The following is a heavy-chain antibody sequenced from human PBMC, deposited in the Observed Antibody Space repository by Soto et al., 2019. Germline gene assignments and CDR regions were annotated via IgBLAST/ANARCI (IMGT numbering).Heavy chain of an antibody. CDR1: GFTFSSYA. Sequence: HPGGSLRLSCAASGFTFSSYAMSWVRQAPGKGLEWVSAISGSGGSTYYADSVKGRFTISRDNSKNTLYLQMNSLRAEDTAVYYCAKAPRGYSGYLTSNHYYYYYMDVWGKGTTVTVSS. J-gene: IGHJ6*03. V-gene: IGHV3-23*01. D-gene: IGHD5-12*01. CDR2: ISGSGGST. CDR3: AKAPRGYSGYLTSNHYYYYYMDV.